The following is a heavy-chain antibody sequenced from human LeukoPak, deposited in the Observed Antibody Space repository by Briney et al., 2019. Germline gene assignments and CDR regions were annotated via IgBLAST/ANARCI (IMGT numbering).Heavy chain of an antibody. J-gene: IGHJ4*02. CDR3: ARHHSSGWYIYYYFDY. V-gene: IGHV4-4*02. CDR2: ISLSGLT. Sequence: PSETLSLTCGVSGGSISSTNWWSWVRQPPGQGLEWIGEISLSGLTNYNPSLKSRVTISVDTSKNQFSLKLSSVTAADTAVYYCARHHSSGWYIYYYFDYWGQGTLVTVSS. D-gene: IGHD6-19*01. CDR1: GGSISSTNW.